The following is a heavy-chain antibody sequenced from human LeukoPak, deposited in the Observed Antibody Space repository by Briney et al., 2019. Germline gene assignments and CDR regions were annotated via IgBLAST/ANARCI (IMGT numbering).Heavy chain of an antibody. CDR3: AKDLAGSGSYSFDY. Sequence: PGGSLRLSCAASGFIFSNYAMNWVRRAPGRGLEWVSAISGSGGSTYYADSVKGRFTISRDNSKNTLYLQMNSLRAEDTAVYYCAKDLAGSGSYSFDYWGQGTLVTVSS. V-gene: IGHV3-23*01. D-gene: IGHD1-26*01. CDR1: GFIFSNYA. CDR2: ISGSGGST. J-gene: IGHJ4*02.